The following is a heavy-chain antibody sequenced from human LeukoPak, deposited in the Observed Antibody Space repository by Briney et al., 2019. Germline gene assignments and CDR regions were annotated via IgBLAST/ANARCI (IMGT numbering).Heavy chain of an antibody. J-gene: IGHJ4*02. V-gene: IGHV3-13*04. CDR2: IGIAGDT. Sequence: PGGSLRLSCAASGFTFSSYDMHWVRQVTGKRLEWVSAIGIAGDTYYLDSVKGRFTISRENAKNSLYLQMNSLRAGDTAVYYCGRGGDRDYWGQGILVTVSS. CDR3: GRGGDRDY. CDR1: GFTFSSYD.